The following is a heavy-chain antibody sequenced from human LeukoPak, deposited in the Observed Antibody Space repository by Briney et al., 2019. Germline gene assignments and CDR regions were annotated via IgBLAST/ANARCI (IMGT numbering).Heavy chain of an antibody. CDR3: VRGRDIVVVITFDY. V-gene: IGHV3-23*01. CDR2: ISGSGGST. CDR1: GFTLSTYG. D-gene: IGHD3-22*01. J-gene: IGHJ4*02. Sequence: GGSLRLSCAVSGFTLSTYGMSWVRQAPGKGLEWVSAISGSGGSTHYADSVKGRFTISRDNSKNTLYLQMDRLRVEDSAVYYCVRGRDIVVVITFDYWGQGTLVTVSS.